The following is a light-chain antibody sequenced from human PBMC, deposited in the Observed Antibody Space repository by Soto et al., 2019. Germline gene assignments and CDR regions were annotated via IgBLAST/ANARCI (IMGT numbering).Light chain of an antibody. CDR3: SSYTSSSTLYV. Sequence: QSALTQPASVSRSPGQSITVSCTGTSSDVGGYNYVSWYQQHPGKAPKLMIYAVSNRPSGVSNRFSGSKSGNTASLTISGLQAEDEADYYCSSYTSSSTLYVFGTGTKVTVL. CDR2: AVS. CDR1: SSDVGGYNY. V-gene: IGLV2-14*01. J-gene: IGLJ1*01.